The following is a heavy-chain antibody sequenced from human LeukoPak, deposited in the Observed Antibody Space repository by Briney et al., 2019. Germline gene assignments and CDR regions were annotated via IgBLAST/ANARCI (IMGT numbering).Heavy chain of an antibody. CDR3: ARGSPHSSSPFDY. V-gene: IGHV4-34*01. CDR2: INHSGST. J-gene: IGHJ4*02. Sequence: PSETLSLTCALYGGSFSGYYWSWIRQPPGKGLEWIGEINHSGSTNYNPSLKSRVTISVDTSKNQFSLKLSSVTAADTAVYYCARGSPHSSSPFDYWGQGTLVTVSS. CDR1: GGSFSGYY. D-gene: IGHD6-6*01.